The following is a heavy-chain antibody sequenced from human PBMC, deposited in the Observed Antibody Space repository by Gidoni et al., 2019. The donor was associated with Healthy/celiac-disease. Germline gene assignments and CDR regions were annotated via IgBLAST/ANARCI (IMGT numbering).Heavy chain of an antibody. V-gene: IGHV4-39*01. CDR2: IYYSGST. Sequence: QLQLQESGPGLVKPSETLSLTCTVSGGSISSSSYYWGWNRQPPGKGLEWIGSIYYSGSTYYNPSLKSRVTISVDTSKNQFSLKLSSVTAADTAVYYCARLETVTIDYWGQGTLVTVSS. J-gene: IGHJ4*02. CDR3: ARLETVTIDY. D-gene: IGHD4-17*01. CDR1: GGSISSSSYY.